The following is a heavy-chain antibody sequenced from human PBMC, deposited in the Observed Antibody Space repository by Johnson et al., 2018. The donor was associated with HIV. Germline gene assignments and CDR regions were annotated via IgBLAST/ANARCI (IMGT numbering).Heavy chain of an antibody. CDR2: IYSGGST. Sequence: VQLVESGVGLVQPGGSLKLSCAASGFTVSSNYMSWVRQAPGKGLEWVSVIYSGGSTYYADSVKGRFTISRDNSKNTLYLQMNSLRAEDTAVYYCASAKSGSFDAFDIWGQGTMVTVSS. J-gene: IGHJ3*02. CDR3: ASAKSGSFDAFDI. CDR1: GFTVSSNY. D-gene: IGHD1-26*01. V-gene: IGHV3-66*01.